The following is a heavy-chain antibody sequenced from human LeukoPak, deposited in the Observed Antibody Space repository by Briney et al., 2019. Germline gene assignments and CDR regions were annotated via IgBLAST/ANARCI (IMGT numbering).Heavy chain of an antibody. Sequence: GGSLSLSCAASGFTVSSNYMSWVRQTPGKGLEWVSVIYSGGSTYYADSVKGRFTISRDNSKNTLYLQMNSLRAEDTAVYYCAKLQGYYYGSGSLDYWGQGTLVTVSS. CDR1: GFTVSSNY. D-gene: IGHD3-10*01. CDR3: AKLQGYYYGSGSLDY. V-gene: IGHV3-53*01. J-gene: IGHJ4*02. CDR2: IYSGGST.